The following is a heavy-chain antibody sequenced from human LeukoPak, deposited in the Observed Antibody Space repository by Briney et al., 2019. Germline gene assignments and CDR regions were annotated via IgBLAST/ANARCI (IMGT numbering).Heavy chain of an antibody. Sequence: AGGSLRLSCAASGFTFSSYWMSWVRQAPGKGLEWVANIKQDGSEKYYGDSVKGRFTISRDNAKNSLYLQMNSLRAEDTAVYYCARKFITMVRGVITQNWFDPWGQGTLVTVSS. J-gene: IGHJ5*02. V-gene: IGHV3-7*03. D-gene: IGHD3-10*01. CDR3: ARKFITMVRGVITQNWFDP. CDR1: GFTFSSYW. CDR2: IKQDGSEK.